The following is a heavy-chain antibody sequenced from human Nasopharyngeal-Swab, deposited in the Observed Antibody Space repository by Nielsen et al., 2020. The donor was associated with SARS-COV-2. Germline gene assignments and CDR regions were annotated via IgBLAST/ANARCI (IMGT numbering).Heavy chain of an antibody. D-gene: IGHD2-2*01. CDR2: IYHSGGG. CDR3: ARDGKYQVPDLSYYIDV. V-gene: IGHV4-38-2*02. Sequence: RQAPGKGLEWIGSIYHSGGGYYNPSLKSRVTISVDTSKNQFSLKLSSVTAADTAVYYCARDGKYQVPDLSYYIDVWGKGTTVTSP. J-gene: IGHJ6*03.